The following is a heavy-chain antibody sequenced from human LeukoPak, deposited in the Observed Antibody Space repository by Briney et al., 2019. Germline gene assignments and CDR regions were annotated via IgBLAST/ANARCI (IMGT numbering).Heavy chain of an antibody. J-gene: IGHJ4*02. Sequence: PSETLSLTCTVSGYSISSGYYWGWIRQPPGKGLEWIGSIYHSGSTYYNPSLKSRVTISLDTSKNQFSLKLSSVTAADTAVYYCARDPRGFSGTYYLDHWGQGTLVTVPS. V-gene: IGHV4-38-2*02. D-gene: IGHD1-26*01. CDR2: IYHSGST. CDR1: GYSISSGYY. CDR3: ARDPRGFSGTYYLDH.